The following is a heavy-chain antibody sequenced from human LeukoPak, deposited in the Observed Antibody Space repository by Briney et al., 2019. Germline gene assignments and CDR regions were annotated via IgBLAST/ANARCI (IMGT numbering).Heavy chain of an antibody. Sequence: GGSLRLSCAASGFTFSSYNMNWVRQAPGKGLEWVSSITSSSSYIYYADSVKGRFTISRDNAKNSLYLQMNSLRAEDTAVYYCARDLSVWFGELGAHYFDYWGQGTLVTVSS. CDR3: ARDLSVWFGELGAHYFDY. D-gene: IGHD3-10*01. V-gene: IGHV3-21*01. CDR2: ITSSSSYI. CDR1: GFTFSSYN. J-gene: IGHJ4*02.